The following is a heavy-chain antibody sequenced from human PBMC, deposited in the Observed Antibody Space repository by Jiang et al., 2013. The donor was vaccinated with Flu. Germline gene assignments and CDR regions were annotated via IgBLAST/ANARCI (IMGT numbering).Heavy chain of an antibody. Sequence: FSSYAISWVRQAPGQGLEWMGGIIPIFGTANYAQKFQGRVTITADESTSTAYMELSSLRSEDTAVYYCARDPPMDTAMATASDYYYGMDVWGQGTTVTVSS. D-gene: IGHD5-18*01. J-gene: IGHJ6*02. CDR2: IIPIFGTA. CDR3: ARDPPMDTAMATASDYYYGMDV. CDR1: FSSYA. V-gene: IGHV1-69*01.